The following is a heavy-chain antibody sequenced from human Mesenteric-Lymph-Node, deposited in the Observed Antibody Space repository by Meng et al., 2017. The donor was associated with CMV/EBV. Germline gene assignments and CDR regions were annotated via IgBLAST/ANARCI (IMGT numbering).Heavy chain of an antibody. Sequence: SETLSLTCTVSGGSISSSSYYWGWIRQPPGKGLEWIGSIYYSGSTYYNPSLKSRVAVSVDTSKNQFSLKLSSVTAADTAVYYCARRSSTGFDWFDPWGQGTLVTVSS. CDR2: IYYSGST. CDR1: GGSISSSSYY. CDR3: ARRSSTGFDWFDP. J-gene: IGHJ5*02. D-gene: IGHD2-15*01. V-gene: IGHV4-39*07.